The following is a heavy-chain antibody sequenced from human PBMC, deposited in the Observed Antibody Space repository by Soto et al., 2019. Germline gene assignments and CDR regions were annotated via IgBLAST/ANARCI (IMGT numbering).Heavy chain of an antibody. D-gene: IGHD4-4*01. V-gene: IGHV3-23*01. J-gene: IGHJ6*03. CDR3: AKTRLQYYYYYMDV. CDR1: GFTFSSYA. CDR2: ISGSGGST. Sequence: GGSLRLSCAASGFTFSSYAMSWVRQAPGKGLEWVSAISGSGGSTYYADSVKGRFTISRDNSKNTLYLQMNSLRAEDTAVYYCAKTRLQYYYYYMDVWGKGTTVTVSS.